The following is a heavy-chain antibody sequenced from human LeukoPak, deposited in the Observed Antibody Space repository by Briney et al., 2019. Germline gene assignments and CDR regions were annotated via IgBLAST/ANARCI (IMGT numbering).Heavy chain of an antibody. J-gene: IGHJ6*04. CDR2: ITGNSATI. Sequence: PGGSLRLSCAASGFTFSTYVMNWVRQAPGKGLEWISYITGNSATIYYADSVRGRFTISRDNAKNSVRLEVDSLREEDTAAYYCARRAIWGKGSTVIVSS. V-gene: IGHV3-48*02. CDR1: GFTFSTYV. CDR3: ARRAI.